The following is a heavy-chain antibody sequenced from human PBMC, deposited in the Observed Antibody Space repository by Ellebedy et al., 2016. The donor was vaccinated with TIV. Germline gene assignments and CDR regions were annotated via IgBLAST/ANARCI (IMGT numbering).Heavy chain of an antibody. V-gene: IGHV3-23*01. Sequence: GESLKISCAASGFTFSSYAMSWVRQAPGQGLEWVSGINANGVSIAYADSVKGRFTISRDNSKRTVDLQMNGLRAEDTAIYFCAKDRTSGDGYWVFDNWGQGTLVSVSS. D-gene: IGHD5-18*01. CDR3: AKDRTSGDGYWVFDN. CDR2: INANGVSI. J-gene: IGHJ4*02. CDR1: GFTFSSYA.